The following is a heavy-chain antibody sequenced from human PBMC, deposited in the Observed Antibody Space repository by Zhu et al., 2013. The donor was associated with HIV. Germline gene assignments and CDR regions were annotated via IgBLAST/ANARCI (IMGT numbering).Heavy chain of an antibody. J-gene: IGHJ5*02. CDR2: ITTYNGKT. CDR1: GYSFPTYG. D-gene: IGHD6-19*01. Sequence: QIQLVQSGGEVRKPGASVKVSCNASGYSFPTYGITWVRQAPGQGLEWMGWITTYNGKTNYAQKFQGRVTMTADTSTSTAYMDLRSLRSDDTAVYYCARRPPQRGTPWLVPTPWGHGNPGPPSRQ. CDR3: ARRPPQRGTPWLVPTP. V-gene: IGHV1-18*01.